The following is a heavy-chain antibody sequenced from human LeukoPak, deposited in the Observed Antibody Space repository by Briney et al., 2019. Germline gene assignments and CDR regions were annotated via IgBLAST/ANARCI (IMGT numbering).Heavy chain of an antibody. J-gene: IGHJ4*02. CDR3: ARELDSSSWSFDY. CDR1: GYTFTGYY. V-gene: IGHV1-2*04. Sequence: GASVKVSCKASGYTFTGYYMHWVRQAPGQGLEWMGWINPNSGGTNYAQKFQGWVTMTRDTSISTAYMELSRLRSDDTAVYYCARELDSSSWSFDYWGQGTLVTVSS. D-gene: IGHD6-13*01. CDR2: INPNSGGT.